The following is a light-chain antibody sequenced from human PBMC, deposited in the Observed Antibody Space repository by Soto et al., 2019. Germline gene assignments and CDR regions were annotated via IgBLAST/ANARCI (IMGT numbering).Light chain of an antibody. CDR3: RQYDSYSWT. CDR1: QSISSW. CDR2: QAS. J-gene: IGKJ1*01. Sequence: DIQMTQSPSTLSAFVGDRVTITCRASQSISSWLAWYQQKPGKAPKLLVYQASTLESGVPLRFSGSGSGTEITLTINSLQSDDFATYYCRQYDSYSWTFGQGTKVDNK. V-gene: IGKV1-5*03.